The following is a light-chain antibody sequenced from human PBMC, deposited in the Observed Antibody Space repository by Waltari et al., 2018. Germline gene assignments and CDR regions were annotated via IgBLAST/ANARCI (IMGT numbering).Light chain of an antibody. CDR2: NDN. Sequence: QSVLTQPPSASGTPGQRVSIFCSGSSSNIGSNTVNWYQQPPGPAPKLLISNDNQRPSGVPDRFSGSKSGTSASLAISGLQSEDEADYYCAAWDGSLSAMVFGGGTELTVL. CDR3: AAWDGSLSAMV. V-gene: IGLV1-44*01. CDR1: SSNIGSNT. J-gene: IGLJ2*01.